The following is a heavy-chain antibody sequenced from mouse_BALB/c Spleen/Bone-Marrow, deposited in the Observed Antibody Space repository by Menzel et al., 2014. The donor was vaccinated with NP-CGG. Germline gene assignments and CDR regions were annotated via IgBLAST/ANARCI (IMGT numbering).Heavy chain of an antibody. CDR2: IWGDGST. CDR1: GFSLTGYG. Sequence: QVQLQQSGPGLVAPSQSLAITCTVSGFSLTGYGVKWVRQPPGKGLEWLGEIWGDGSTDYNSALESRLSISKDNSKSQVFLKMNSLQTDDTARYYCARDYGTGAMDYWGQGTSVTVSS. V-gene: IGHV2-6-7*01. J-gene: IGHJ4*01. CDR3: ARDYGTGAMDY. D-gene: IGHD1-1*01.